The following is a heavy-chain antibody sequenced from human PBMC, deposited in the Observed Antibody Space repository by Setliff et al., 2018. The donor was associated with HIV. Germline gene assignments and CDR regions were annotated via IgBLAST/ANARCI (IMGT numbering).Heavy chain of an antibody. CDR3: AREGARCTSVRCYTPDY. D-gene: IGHD2-2*02. CDR1: GFTFRNYK. J-gene: IGHJ4*02. V-gene: IGHV3-21*04. Sequence: PGGSLRLSCAASGFTFRNYKFNWVRQAPGRGLEWVSSISIGSGGAIDYADSVQGRFTVSRDNSKNSLYLQMNSLRAEDTAVYYCAREGARCTSVRCYTPDYWGQGTLVTVSS. CDR2: ISIGSGGAI.